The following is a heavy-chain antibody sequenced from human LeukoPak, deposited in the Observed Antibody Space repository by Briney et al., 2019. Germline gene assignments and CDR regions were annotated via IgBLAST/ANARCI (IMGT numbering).Heavy chain of an antibody. CDR2: IYYSGST. CDR3: ARVASGSYYPWFDP. CDR1: GGSISSYY. D-gene: IGHD1-26*01. V-gene: IGHV4-59*01. Sequence: PSETLPLTCTVSGGSISSYYWSWIRQPPGKGLEWIGYIYYSGSTNYNPSLKSRVTISVDTSKNQFSLKLSSVTAADTAVYYCARVASGSYYPWFDPWGQGTLVTVSS. J-gene: IGHJ5*02.